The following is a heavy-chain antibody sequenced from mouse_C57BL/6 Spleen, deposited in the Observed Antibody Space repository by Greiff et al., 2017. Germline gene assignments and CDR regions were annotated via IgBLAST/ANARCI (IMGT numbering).Heavy chain of an antibody. Sequence: QVQLKQSGAELMKPGASVKLSCKASGYTFTGYWIEWVKQRPGHGLEWIGEIIPGSGCTNYNEKFKGKATFTADTSSNTAYMQLSSLTPEDSAIYYYASTWDRYLDDWGKGTTVTVSS. CDR3: ASTWDRYLDD. CDR1: GYTFTGYW. D-gene: IGHD4-1*01. J-gene: IGHJ1*03. CDR2: IIPGSGCT. V-gene: IGHV1-9*01.